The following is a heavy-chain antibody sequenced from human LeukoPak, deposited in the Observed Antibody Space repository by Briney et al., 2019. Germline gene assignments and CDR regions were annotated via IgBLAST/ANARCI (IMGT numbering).Heavy chain of an antibody. Sequence: GGSLRLSCAASGFTFKLYWMHWVRQVPGKRPVWVSRINDDGSDTIYADSVRGRFTISRDDAKNTVYLQKNNLRAEDTAVYYCVRGGPSTWSWGQGTLVTVSS. CDR2: INDDGSDT. CDR1: GFTFKLYW. J-gene: IGHJ5*02. D-gene: IGHD2-15*01. V-gene: IGHV3-74*01. CDR3: VRGGPSTWS.